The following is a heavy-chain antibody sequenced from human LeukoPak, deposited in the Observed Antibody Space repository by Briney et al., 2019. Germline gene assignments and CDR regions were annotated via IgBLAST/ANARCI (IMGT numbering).Heavy chain of an antibody. CDR1: GFTFSDYY. CDR3: ARFAAGGSYYYYMDV. Sequence: GGSLRLSCAASGFTFSDYYMSWIRQPPGKGLEWFSNIGTSSTTIYYADSVKGRFTISRDNAKNSLYLQMNSLRADDTAVYYCARFAAGGSYYYYMDVWGKGTTVTVSS. V-gene: IGHV3-11*04. CDR2: IGTSSTTI. D-gene: IGHD6-25*01. J-gene: IGHJ6*03.